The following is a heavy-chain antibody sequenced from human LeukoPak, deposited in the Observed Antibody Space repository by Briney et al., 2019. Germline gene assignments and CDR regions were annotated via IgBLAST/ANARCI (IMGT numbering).Heavy chain of an antibody. V-gene: IGHV3-21*01. Sequence: GGSLSLSWAASGFTFSSYIINWVRQAPGKGLEWVSSISSSSSYIYYADSVKGRFTISRDNAKNSLYLQMNSLRAEDTAVYYCARDGAMNTVTTVDYWGQGTLVTVSS. CDR1: GFTFSSYI. J-gene: IGHJ4*02. CDR2: ISSSSSYI. CDR3: ARDGAMNTVTTVDY. D-gene: IGHD4-17*01.